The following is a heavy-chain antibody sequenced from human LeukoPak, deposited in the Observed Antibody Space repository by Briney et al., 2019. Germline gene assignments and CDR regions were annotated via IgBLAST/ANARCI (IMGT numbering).Heavy chain of an antibody. J-gene: IGHJ3*02. CDR2: IIPIFGTA. V-gene: IGHV1-69*13. D-gene: IGHD3-22*01. CDR1: GYTFTGYY. CDR3: ARRYYHDSSGDDAFDI. Sequence: SVKVSCKASGYTFTGYYMHWVRQAPGQGLEWMGGIIPIFGTANYAQKFQGRVTITADESTSTAYMELSSLRSEDTAVYYCARRYYHDSSGDDAFDIWGQGTMVTVSS.